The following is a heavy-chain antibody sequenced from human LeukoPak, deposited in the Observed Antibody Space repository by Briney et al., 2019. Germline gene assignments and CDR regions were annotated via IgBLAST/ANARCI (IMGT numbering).Heavy chain of an antibody. CDR2: INPNSGDT. J-gene: IGHJ4*02. CDR1: GYTSTAYY. V-gene: IGHV1-2*02. CDR3: ARDRPHTDAWYEGRDY. D-gene: IGHD6-13*01. Sequence: ASVKVSCKASGYTSTAYYMHWVRQAPGQGLEWMGWINPNSGDTNYSQKFQGRVTMTSDTSISTAYMELNRLTFDDTAVYYCARDRPHTDAWYEGRDYWGQGTLVTVSS.